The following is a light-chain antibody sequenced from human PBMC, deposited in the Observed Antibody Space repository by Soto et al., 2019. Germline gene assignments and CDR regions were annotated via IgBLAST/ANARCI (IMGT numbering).Light chain of an antibody. Sequence: EIVLTQSPGTLSLSPGERATLSCRASQSVDSTYLTWYQQKPGQAPRLLIYGASGRATGIPDRFSGTGSGTDFTLTISSLQSEDFAVYYCQQYNNWPSTFGQGTRLEIK. CDR3: QQYNNWPST. V-gene: IGKV3-20*01. CDR1: QSVDSTY. J-gene: IGKJ5*01. CDR2: GAS.